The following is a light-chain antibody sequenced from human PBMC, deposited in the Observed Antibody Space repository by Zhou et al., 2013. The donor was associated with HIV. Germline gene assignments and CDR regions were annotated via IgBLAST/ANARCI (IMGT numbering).Light chain of an antibody. CDR1: QSISSRH. J-gene: IGKJ1*01. V-gene: IGKV3-20*01. CDR2: GAS. CDR3: QQYGSPSWT. Sequence: EIVLTQSPGTLSLSPGERATLSCRASQSISSRHLAWYQQTPGQAPRLLIYGASSRATGIPDRFSGSGSGTDFTLTIGRLEPEDFAVYYCQQYGSPSWTFGQGTRVEIK.